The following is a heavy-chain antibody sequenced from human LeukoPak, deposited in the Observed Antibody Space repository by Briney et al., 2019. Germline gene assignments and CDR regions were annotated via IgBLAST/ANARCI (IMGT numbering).Heavy chain of an antibody. CDR3: TRGDVLLWFGAPYDY. CDR1: GFTFCDYA. V-gene: IGHV3-49*03. CDR2: IRSKAYGGTA. J-gene: IGHJ4*02. D-gene: IGHD3-10*01. Sequence: GGPLRLSCTASGFTFCDYAMSWFRQAPGKGLEWVGFIRSKAYGGTAEYAASVKGRFTISRDDSKSIAYLQMNSLKIEDTAVYYCTRGDVLLWFGAPYDYWGQGTLVTVSS.